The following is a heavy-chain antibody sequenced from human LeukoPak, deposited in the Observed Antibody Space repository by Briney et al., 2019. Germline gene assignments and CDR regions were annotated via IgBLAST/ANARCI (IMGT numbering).Heavy chain of an antibody. CDR2: IWYDGSNK. V-gene: IGHV3-33*01. D-gene: IGHD3-9*01. CDR1: GFTFSSYG. J-gene: IGHJ4*02. CDR3: ARGQPYYDILTGNLDY. Sequence: GESLKISCAASGFTFSSYGMHWVRQAPGKGLEWVAVIWYDGSNKYYADSVKGRFTISRDNSKNTLYLQMNSLRAEDTAVYYCARGQPYYDILTGNLDYWGQGTLVTVSS.